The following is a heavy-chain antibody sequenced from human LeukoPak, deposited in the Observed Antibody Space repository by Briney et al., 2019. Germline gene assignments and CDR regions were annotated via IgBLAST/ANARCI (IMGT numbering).Heavy chain of an antibody. D-gene: IGHD2-8*01. CDR2: IYPGDSYT. CDR3: ARPVGLMVYAPDY. Sequence: GESLKISCKASGYSFANYWIGWVRQMPGKGLDWMGIIYPGDSYTRYSTPFQGQVTISADKSISTAYLQWSSLKASDTAMYYCARPVGLMVYAPDYWGQGTLVTVSS. J-gene: IGHJ4*02. CDR1: GYSFANYW. V-gene: IGHV5-51*01.